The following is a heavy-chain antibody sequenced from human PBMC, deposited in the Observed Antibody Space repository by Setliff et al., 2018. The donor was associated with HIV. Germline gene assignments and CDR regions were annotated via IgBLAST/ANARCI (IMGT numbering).Heavy chain of an antibody. CDR2: ISYGSTYI. CDR1: GFTFSSYC. V-gene: IGHV3-21*01. Sequence: LRLSCVASGFTFSSYCMDWFRQAPGKGLEWISSISYGSTYIYQSDSGRGRFTISRDDAKQSLYLQMNSLGAEDTAVYYCARSGGIGNYHWDVWGKGTTVTVSS. D-gene: IGHD3-16*01. CDR3: ARSGGIGNYHWDV. J-gene: IGHJ6*03.